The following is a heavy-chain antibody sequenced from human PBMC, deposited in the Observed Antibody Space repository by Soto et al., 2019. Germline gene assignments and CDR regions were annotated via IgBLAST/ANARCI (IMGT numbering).Heavy chain of an antibody. V-gene: IGHV3-23*01. Sequence: LRLSCAASGFTFSSYAMSWVRQAPGKGLEWVSAISGSGGSTYYADSVKGRFTISRDNSKNTLYLQMNSLRAEDTAVYYCAKDYIVGATWYYYGMDVWGQGTTVTV. J-gene: IGHJ6*02. CDR1: GFTFSSYA. CDR3: AKDYIVGATWYYYGMDV. D-gene: IGHD1-26*01. CDR2: ISGSGGST.